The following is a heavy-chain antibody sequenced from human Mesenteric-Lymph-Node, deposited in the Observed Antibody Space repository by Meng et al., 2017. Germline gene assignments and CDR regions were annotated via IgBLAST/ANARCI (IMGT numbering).Heavy chain of an antibody. D-gene: IGHD6-13*01. Sequence: HVYMVLLGGEVTKSGASVENSCRASEYNCTSYGIRWARHAPGRGLEWLRCISAYTGNTNYAQNLQGRVTVTTDPYTSTAYLVLRSLRSDDTAVYYCARDRAAAVMWFDPWGQGTLVTVSS. CDR1: EYNCTSYG. CDR2: ISAYTGNT. V-gene: IGHV1-18*01. J-gene: IGHJ5*02. CDR3: ARDRAAAVMWFDP.